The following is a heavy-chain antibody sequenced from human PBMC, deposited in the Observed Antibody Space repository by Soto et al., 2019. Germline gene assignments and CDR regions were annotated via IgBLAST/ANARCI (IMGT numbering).Heavy chain of an antibody. Sequence: EVQLAESGGGLAQPGGSLRLSCAASGFTLSGYAMDWVRQAPGKGLEYVSGISSNGVGTYYAISVQGRFTISRDNSKTTVYLQVGGLRPEDMAVYYCAGRARPDFYYMDVW. V-gene: IGHV3-64*01. D-gene: IGHD6-6*01. CDR3: AGRARPDFYYMDV. J-gene: IGHJ6*03. CDR1: GFTLSGYA. CDR2: ISSNGVGT.